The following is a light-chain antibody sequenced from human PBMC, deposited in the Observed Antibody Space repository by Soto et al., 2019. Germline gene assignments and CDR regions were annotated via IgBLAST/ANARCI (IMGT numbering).Light chain of an antibody. CDR3: QQRSNWPRT. CDR1: QSVSSY. CDR2: DAS. J-gene: IGKJ1*01. Sequence: IVLTQSPAALSLSPAERATLSCRASQSVSSYLAWYQQKPGQAPRLLIYDASNRATGIPARFSGSGSGQDFTLTISSLEPEDFAVYYCQQRSNWPRTFGQGTKVDIK. V-gene: IGKV3-11*01.